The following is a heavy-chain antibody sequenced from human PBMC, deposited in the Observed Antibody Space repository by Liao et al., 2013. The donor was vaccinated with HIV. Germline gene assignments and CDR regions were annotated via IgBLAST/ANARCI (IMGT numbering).Heavy chain of an antibody. D-gene: IGHD6-13*01. Sequence: QVQLQQWGAGLLKPSETLSLTCSVYGGSFSAYYWSWVRQPPGKGLEWIGEINHSGSTNYNPSLKSRVTISVDTSKNQFSLWLSSVTAADTAVYYCARGLRISSSWGDWFDPWGQGTQVTVSS. CDR2: INHSGST. CDR1: GGSFSAYY. CDR3: ARGLRISSSWGDWFDP. V-gene: IGHV4-34*01. J-gene: IGHJ5*02.